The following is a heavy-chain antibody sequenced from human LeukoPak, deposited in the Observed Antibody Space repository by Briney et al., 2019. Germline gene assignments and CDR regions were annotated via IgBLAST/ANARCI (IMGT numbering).Heavy chain of an antibody. CDR2: ISYDGSNK. Sequence: GGSLRLSCAASGFTFSSYAMHWVRQAPGKGLEWVAVISYDGSNKYYADSVKGRFTISRDNSKNTLYLQMNSLRAEDTAVYYCARDQFNYGSGSDAFDIWGQGTMVTVSS. V-gene: IGHV3-30-3*01. J-gene: IGHJ3*02. CDR1: GFTFSSYA. D-gene: IGHD3-10*01. CDR3: ARDQFNYGSGSDAFDI.